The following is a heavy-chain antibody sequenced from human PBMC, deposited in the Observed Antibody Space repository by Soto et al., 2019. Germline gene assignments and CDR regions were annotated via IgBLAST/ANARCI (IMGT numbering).Heavy chain of an antibody. Sequence: SETLSLTCVVSGYSISNGDYWGWIRQAPGKGLEWIGSVYYSGSTHYEPSLRGRIAISVDTLKNQFSLRLTSVTAADTAIYFCARNTSTYFDSWGHGIPVTVSS. CDR2: VYYSGST. J-gene: IGHJ4*01. CDR1: GYSISNGDY. V-gene: IGHV4-38-2*01. CDR3: ARNTSTYFDS.